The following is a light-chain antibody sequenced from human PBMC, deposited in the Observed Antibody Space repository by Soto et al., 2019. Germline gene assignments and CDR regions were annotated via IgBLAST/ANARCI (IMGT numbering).Light chain of an antibody. CDR2: GAS. V-gene: IGKV3-20*01. CDR3: QQYGSVPIT. CDR1: QSVSTSY. J-gene: IGKJ4*01. Sequence: EIVLTQSPGTLSLSPGERATLSCRASQSVSTSYLAWYQQKPGQAPRLLIYGASSRATGIPDRFSGSGSGADFTLTISRLEPEDCAVYYCQQYGSVPITFGGGTKVEIK.